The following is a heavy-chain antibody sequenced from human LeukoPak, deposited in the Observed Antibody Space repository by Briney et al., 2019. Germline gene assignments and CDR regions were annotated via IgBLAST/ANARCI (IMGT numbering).Heavy chain of an antibody. Sequence: PGGSLRLSCTVSGFTVSSNSMSWVRQAPGKGLEWVSFIYSGGNTHYSDSVKGRFTISRDNSKNTLYLQMNSLRAEDTAVYYCLGTAMETENYDYWGQGTLVTVSS. CDR2: IYSGGNT. CDR1: GFTVSSNS. V-gene: IGHV3-53*01. D-gene: IGHD5-18*01. CDR3: LGTAMETENYDY. J-gene: IGHJ4*02.